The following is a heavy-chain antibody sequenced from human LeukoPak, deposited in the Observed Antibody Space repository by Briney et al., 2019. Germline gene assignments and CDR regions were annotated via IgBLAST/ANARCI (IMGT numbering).Heavy chain of an antibody. Sequence: SETLSLTCTVSGGSISRNYWSWLRQPPGKGLEWIGYIYYSGSTKYNPSLKSRVTMSVDTSKNQFSLKLSSVTAAETAVYYCAKVGGGGAAQLDYWGQGILVTVSS. CDR3: AKVGGGGAAQLDY. CDR1: GGSISRNY. V-gene: IGHV4-59*01. J-gene: IGHJ4*02. CDR2: IYYSGST. D-gene: IGHD6-6*01.